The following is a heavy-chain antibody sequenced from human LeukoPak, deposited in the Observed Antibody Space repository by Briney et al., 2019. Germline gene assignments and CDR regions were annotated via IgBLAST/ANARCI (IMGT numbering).Heavy chain of an antibody. CDR1: RSTLSNTW. CDR2: INPDGSTK. V-gene: IGHV3-7*01. Sequence: GGSLRLSCAASRSTLSNTWMAWVRQAPGKGLEWVANINPDGSTKQYVDSVKGRFTISRDNAKNSLHLQMNSLTAEDTAVYYCARDQSGSLDYWGQGTLLTVSS. J-gene: IGHJ4*02. CDR3: ARDQSGSLDY. D-gene: IGHD1-26*01.